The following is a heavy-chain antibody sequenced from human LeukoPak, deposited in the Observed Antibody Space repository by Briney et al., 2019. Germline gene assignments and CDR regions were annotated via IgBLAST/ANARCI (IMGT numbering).Heavy chain of an antibody. D-gene: IGHD3-10*01. Sequence: GGSLRLSCVAPGFTFNNYGMHWIRQAPGKGLEWVAFIRFDGSKKFYSDSVKGRFTISRDNSKNTLYLQMNSLRAEDSAVYFCAKDRPPQYDSGTYSDYWGQGTLVTVSS. CDR1: GFTFNNYG. J-gene: IGHJ4*02. CDR2: IRFDGSKK. V-gene: IGHV3-30*02. CDR3: AKDRPPQYDSGTYSDY.